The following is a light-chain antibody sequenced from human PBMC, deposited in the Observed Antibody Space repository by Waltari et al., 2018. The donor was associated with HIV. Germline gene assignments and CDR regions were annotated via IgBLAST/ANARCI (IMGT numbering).Light chain of an antibody. CDR1: HGLLHSCNNKNY. CDR3: HQYYSSPLT. CDR2: WAS. Sequence: IVLPRSPDSLAVSLGPGATIHFKSSHGLLHSCNNKNYLAWYQQKPGQPPKLLIYWASTRGSGVPDRFRGSGSGTDFTLTIDSLQPEDVAVYYCHQYYSSPLTLGGGTKMEI. J-gene: IGKJ4*01. V-gene: IGKV4-1*01.